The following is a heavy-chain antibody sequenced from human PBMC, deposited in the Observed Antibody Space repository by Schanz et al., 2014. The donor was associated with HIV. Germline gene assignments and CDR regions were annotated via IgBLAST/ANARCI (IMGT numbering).Heavy chain of an antibody. CDR2: IWYDGSNK. CDR3: AKEATVVTLAFDI. V-gene: IGHV3-33*03. D-gene: IGHD4-17*01. CDR1: GFTFSTYG. J-gene: IGHJ3*02. Sequence: QVQLVESGGRVVQPGRSLRLSCAASGFTFSTYGMHWVRQAPGKGLEWVAVIWYDGSNKYYADSVKGRFTISRDKSKNTLYLQMNSLRAEDTAVYYCAKEATVVTLAFDIWGQGTMVTVSS.